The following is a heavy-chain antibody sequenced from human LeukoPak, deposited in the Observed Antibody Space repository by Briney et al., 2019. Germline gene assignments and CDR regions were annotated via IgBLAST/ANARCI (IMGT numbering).Heavy chain of an antibody. CDR1: GYTFTGYY. J-gene: IGHJ4*02. Sequence: GVSVNVSCKASGYTFTGYYMHWVRQAPGQGLEWMGWINPNSGGTNYAQKFQGRVTMTRDTSISTAYMELSRLRSDDTAVYYCARVGYYDSSGYSFDYWGQGTLVTVSS. D-gene: IGHD3-22*01. CDR2: INPNSGGT. V-gene: IGHV1-2*02. CDR3: ARVGYYDSSGYSFDY.